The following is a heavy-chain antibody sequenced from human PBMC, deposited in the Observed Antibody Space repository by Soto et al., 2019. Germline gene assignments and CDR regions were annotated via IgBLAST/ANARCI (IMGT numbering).Heavy chain of an antibody. J-gene: IGHJ4*02. CDR2: ISWNSGSI. V-gene: IGHV3-9*01. CDR3: AKDIIAGTSSSLDY. CDR1: GFTFDDYA. Sequence: EVQLVESGGGLVQPGRSLRLSCAASGFTFDDYAMHWVRQAPGKGLEWVSGISWNSGSIGYADSVKGRFTISRDNAKKSLYLQMNSLRAEDTALYYCAKDIIAGTSSSLDYWGQGTLVTVSS. D-gene: IGHD6-6*01.